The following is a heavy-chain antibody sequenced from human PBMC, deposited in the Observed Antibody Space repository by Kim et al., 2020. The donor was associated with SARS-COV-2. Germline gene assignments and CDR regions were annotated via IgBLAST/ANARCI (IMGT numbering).Heavy chain of an antibody. Sequence: GITTYYVDSVRGRVTISRDNAKNSLYLQMNSLRAEDTAVYYCARGLGGYWGQGILVIVSA. V-gene: IGHV3-7*01. CDR2: GITT. CDR3: ARGLGGY. D-gene: IGHD3-16*01. J-gene: IGHJ4*02.